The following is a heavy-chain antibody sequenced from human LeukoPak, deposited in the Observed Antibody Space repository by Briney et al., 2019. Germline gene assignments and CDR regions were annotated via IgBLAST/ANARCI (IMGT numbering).Heavy chain of an antibody. Sequence: SETLSLTCIVSGGSISSDPYYWGWIRQPPGKGLEWIGSIYYSGCTYSNPSLKSRVTISVDTSKNHFSLKMSSVTAADTAVYYCARTSTGYYPADAFDTWGQGTMVTVSS. CDR1: GGSISSDPYY. J-gene: IGHJ3*02. V-gene: IGHV4-39*02. D-gene: IGHD2/OR15-2a*01. CDR2: IYYSGCT. CDR3: ARTSTGYYPADAFDT.